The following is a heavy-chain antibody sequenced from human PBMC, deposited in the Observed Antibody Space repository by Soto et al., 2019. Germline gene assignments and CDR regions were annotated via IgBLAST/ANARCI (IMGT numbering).Heavy chain of an antibody. CDR2: INPNSGGT. J-gene: IGHJ6*02. V-gene: IGHV1-2*04. D-gene: IGHD6-13*01. CDR1: GYTFTGYY. CDR3: ARDHSRIAAAPGGYYYYYGMDV. Sequence: GASVKVSCKASGYTFTGYYMHWVRQAPGQGLEWMGWINPNSGGTNYAQKFQGWVTMTRDTSISTAYMELSRLRSDDTAVYYCARDHSRIAAAPGGYYYYYGMDVWGQGTTVTVSS.